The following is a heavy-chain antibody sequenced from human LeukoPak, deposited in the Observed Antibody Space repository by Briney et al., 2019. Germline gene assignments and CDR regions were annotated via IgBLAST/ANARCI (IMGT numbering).Heavy chain of an antibody. CDR3: ARAGRSGYYYYYYGMDV. Sequence: PGGSLRLSCAASGLTFSSYAMHWVRQAPGKGLEWVAVISYDGSNKYYADSVKGRFTISRDNSKNTLYLQMNSLRAEDTAVYYCARAGRSGYYYYYYGMDVWGQGTTITVSS. J-gene: IGHJ6*02. V-gene: IGHV3-30-3*01. D-gene: IGHD3-22*01. CDR2: ISYDGSNK. CDR1: GLTFSSYA.